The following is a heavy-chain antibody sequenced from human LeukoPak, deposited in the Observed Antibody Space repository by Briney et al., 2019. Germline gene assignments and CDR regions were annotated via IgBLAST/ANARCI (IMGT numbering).Heavy chain of an antibody. V-gene: IGHV3-23*01. J-gene: IGHJ4*02. CDR3: GKTTVGYSSGQKPAWPVDY. CDR1: GFTFGSHA. D-gene: IGHD5-18*01. Sequence: PGGSLRLSCEASGFTFGSHAMYWVRQAPGKGLGWVAGIFGSGGSPHYADSVRGRFTISRDNSRNTVYLQINSLRAEDTAVYYCGKTTVGYSSGQKPAWPVDYWGQGTLVTVSS. CDR2: IFGSGGSP.